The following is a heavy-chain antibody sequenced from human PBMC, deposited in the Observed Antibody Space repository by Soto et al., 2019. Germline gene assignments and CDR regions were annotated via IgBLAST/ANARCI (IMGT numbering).Heavy chain of an antibody. CDR2: TYTGGNT. D-gene: IGHD4-17*01. J-gene: IGHJ4*02. Sequence: EVQLVVTGGGLIQPGESLSLSCAASGFNINTKYMTWVRQAPGKGLEWVSLTYTGGNTLYADSVKGRFTVARDMSTNTLYLQMDSLRGDDTAIYYCAREGYPYGLDSWGQGSLVAVSS. CDR1: GFNINTKY. V-gene: IGHV3-53*02. CDR3: AREGYPYGLDS.